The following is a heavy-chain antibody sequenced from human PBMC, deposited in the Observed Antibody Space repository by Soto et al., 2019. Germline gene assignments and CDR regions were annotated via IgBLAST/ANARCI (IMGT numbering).Heavy chain of an antibody. Sequence: SVKVSCKASGYTFTSYYMHGVRQAPGQGLEWMGIINPSGGSTSYAQKFQGRVTMTRDTSTSTVYMELSSLRSEDTAVYYCARAYGDTGYYYYGMDVWGQGTTVTVSS. D-gene: IGHD4-17*01. CDR2: INPSGGST. V-gene: IGHV1-46*03. CDR3: ARAYGDTGYYYYGMDV. J-gene: IGHJ6*02. CDR1: GYTFTSYY.